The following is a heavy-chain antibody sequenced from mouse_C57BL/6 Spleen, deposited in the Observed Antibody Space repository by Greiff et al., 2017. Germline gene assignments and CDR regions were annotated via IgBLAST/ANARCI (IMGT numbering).Heavy chain of an antibody. V-gene: IGHV5-9*01. CDR1: GFTFSSYT. D-gene: IGHD1-1*01. Sequence: EVQLVESGGGLVKPGGSLKLSCAASGFTFSSYTMSWVRQTPEKRLEWVATISGGGGNTYYPDSVKGRFTISRDNAKNTLYLQMSSLRSEDTALYYCASPHYYGSSYPAWFAYWGQGTLVTVSA. J-gene: IGHJ3*01. CDR3: ASPHYYGSSYPAWFAY. CDR2: ISGGGGNT.